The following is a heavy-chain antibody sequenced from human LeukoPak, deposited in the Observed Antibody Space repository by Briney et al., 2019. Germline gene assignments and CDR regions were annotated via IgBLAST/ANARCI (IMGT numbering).Heavy chain of an antibody. J-gene: IGHJ4*02. CDR3: ARGGYDYVWGSYRFGTDY. CDR2: INHSGST. V-gene: IGHV4-34*01. D-gene: IGHD3-16*02. CDR1: GGSFSGHY. Sequence: SETLSLTCAVYGGSFSGHYWSWIRQPPGKGLEWIGEINHSGSTNYNPSLKSRVTVSVDTSKNQFSLKLSSVTAADTAVYYCARGGYDYVWGSYRFGTDYWGQGTLVTVSS.